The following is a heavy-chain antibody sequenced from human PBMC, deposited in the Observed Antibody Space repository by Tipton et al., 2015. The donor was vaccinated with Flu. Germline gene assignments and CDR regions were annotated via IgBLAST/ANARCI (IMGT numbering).Heavy chain of an antibody. D-gene: IGHD5-12*01. CDR3: TNAGGHVYSGYPYYFYAMDV. J-gene: IGHJ6*02. Sequence: SLRLSCAASGFTFSSYGMHWVRQAPGKGLEWVAIIWYDGSNKKYEDSVKGRFSISRDNSKNTLFLQMNSLRPDDTAVYYCTNAGGHVYSGYPYYFYAMDVWGQGTTVSVAS. CDR1: GFTFSSYG. CDR2: IWYDGSNK. V-gene: IGHV3-30*02.